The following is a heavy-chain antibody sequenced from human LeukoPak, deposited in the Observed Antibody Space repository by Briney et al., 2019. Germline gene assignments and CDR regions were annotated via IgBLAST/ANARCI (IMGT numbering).Heavy chain of an antibody. Sequence: GGSLRLSCAASGFTVSSNEMSWVRQAPGKGLEWVSSISGGSTYYADSRKGRFTISRDNSKNTLHLQMNSLRAEDTAVYYCKKDQQWLLIVDYWGQGTLVTVSS. D-gene: IGHD6-19*01. V-gene: IGHV3-38-3*01. CDR3: KKDQQWLLIVDY. CDR2: ISGGST. CDR1: GFTVSSNE. J-gene: IGHJ4*02.